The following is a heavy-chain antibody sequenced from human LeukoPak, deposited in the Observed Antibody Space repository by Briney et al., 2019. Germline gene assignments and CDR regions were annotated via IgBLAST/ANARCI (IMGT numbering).Heavy chain of an antibody. J-gene: IGHJ4*02. CDR1: GFTFNSYA. CDR3: AASLPNIVVVPATKGPFGY. Sequence: SGGSLRLSCAASGFTFNSYAMSWVRQAPGKGLEWVSGVSGSGGNIHYADSVKGRFTISRDNSKNTLYLQMNSLRAEGTAVYYCAASLPNIVVVPATKGPFGYWGQGALVTVSS. D-gene: IGHD2-2*01. CDR2: VSGSGGNI. V-gene: IGHV3-23*01.